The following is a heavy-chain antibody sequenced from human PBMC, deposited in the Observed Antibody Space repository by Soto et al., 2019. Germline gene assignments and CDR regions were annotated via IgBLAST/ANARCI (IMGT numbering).Heavy chain of an antibody. CDR2: IYYSGST. D-gene: IGHD2-21*02. CDR1: GGSISSSSYY. CDR3: ARHLPYALIVVATARFDY. V-gene: IGHV4-39*01. Sequence: SETLSLTCTVSGGSISSSSYYWGWIRQPPGKGLEWIGSIYYSGSTYYNPSLKSRVTISVDTSKNQFSLKLSSVTAADTAVYYCARHLPYALIVVATARFDYWGQGTLVTVS. J-gene: IGHJ4*02.